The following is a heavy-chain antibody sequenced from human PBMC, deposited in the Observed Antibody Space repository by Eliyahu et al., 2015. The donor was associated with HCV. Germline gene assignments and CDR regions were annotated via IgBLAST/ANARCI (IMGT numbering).Heavy chain of an antibody. CDR2: ISYDGSNK. CDR1: GFTFSSSA. Sequence: QVQLVESGGGVVQPGRSLRLSCAASGFTFSSSAXPWVRQAPGKGLGGVAVISYDGSNKYYADSVKGRFTISRDNSKNTLYLQMNSLRAEDTAVYYCARDLRVGILTGQKNPTYYYYGMDVWGQGTTVTVSS. J-gene: IGHJ6*02. D-gene: IGHD3-9*01. V-gene: IGHV3-30-3*01. CDR3: ARDLRVGILTGQKNPTYYYYGMDV.